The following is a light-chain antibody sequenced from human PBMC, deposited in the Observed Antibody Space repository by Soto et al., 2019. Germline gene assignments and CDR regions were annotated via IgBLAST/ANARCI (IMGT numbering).Light chain of an antibody. CDR1: QSFRGL. J-gene: IGKJ5*01. CDR3: QQRHMWPIT. CDR2: DAY. Sequence: EVVLTQSPVTLSLSPGERATLSCRASQSFRGLLAWYQQKPGQXXRLLIYDAYNRATGIPPRFSGSGSGTDFTLTTSSLEPEDSEVYYCQQRHMWPITFGQGTRLEIK. V-gene: IGKV3-11*01.